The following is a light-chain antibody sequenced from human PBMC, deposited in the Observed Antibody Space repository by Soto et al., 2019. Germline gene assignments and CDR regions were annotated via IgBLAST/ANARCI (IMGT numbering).Light chain of an antibody. CDR2: EVS. J-gene: IGLJ2*01. CDR1: SSDVGGFNY. CDR3: SSYTTSSTLGVV. Sequence: QSVLAQPASVSGSPGQSITISCTGTSSDVGGFNYVSWYQHHPGKAPKLMIYEVSNRPSGLSNRFSGSKSGNTASLTISGLQAEDEADYYCSSYTTSSTLGVVFGGGTQLTVL. V-gene: IGLV2-14*01.